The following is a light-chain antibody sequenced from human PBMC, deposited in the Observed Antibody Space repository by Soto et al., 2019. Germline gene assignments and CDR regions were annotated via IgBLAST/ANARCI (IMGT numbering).Light chain of an antibody. CDR2: EVN. CDR3: SSYTRSTILDV. J-gene: IGLJ2*01. V-gene: IGLV2-14*03. CDR1: SSDIGDYDF. Sequence: QSVLTQPASVSASPGQSITISCTGTSSDIGDYDFVSWYQQRPGKAPRLIIYEVNNRPSGISNRFSGSKSGNTASLTISGLQAEDEANYYCSSYTRSTILDVFGGGTKVTVL.